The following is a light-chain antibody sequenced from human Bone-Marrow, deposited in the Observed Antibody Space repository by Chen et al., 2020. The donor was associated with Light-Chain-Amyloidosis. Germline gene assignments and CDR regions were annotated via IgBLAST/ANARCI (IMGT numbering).Light chain of an antibody. Sequence: QSALTQPASVSGSPGQSITISCPGTSRAVGRYNYVSWYQQHPGKVPKLLIHDVSDRPSGVSDRFSGSTSGNTASLTISGLHAEDEADYYCSSYTSTFPYVFGTGTRLTVL. V-gene: IGLV2-14*03. J-gene: IGLJ1*01. CDR1: SRAVGRYNY. CDR2: DVS. CDR3: SSYTSTFPYV.